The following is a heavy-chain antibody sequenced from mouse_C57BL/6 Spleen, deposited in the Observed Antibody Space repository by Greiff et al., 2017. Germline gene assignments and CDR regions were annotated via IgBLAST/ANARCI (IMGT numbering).Heavy chain of an antibody. V-gene: IGHV1-53*01. CDR3: AREIYYYGSSYDDFDV. D-gene: IGHD1-1*01. J-gene: IGHJ1*03. CDR1: GYTFTSYW. CDR2: INPSNGGT. Sequence: QVQLQQSGTELVKPGASVKLSCKASGYTFTSYWMHWVKQRPGQGLEWIGNINPSNGGTNYNEKFKSKATLTVDKSSSTAYMQLSSLTSEDSAVYYCAREIYYYGSSYDDFDVWGTGTTVTVSS.